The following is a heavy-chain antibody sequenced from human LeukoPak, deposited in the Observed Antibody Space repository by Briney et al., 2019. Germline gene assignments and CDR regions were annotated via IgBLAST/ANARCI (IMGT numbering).Heavy chain of an antibody. CDR2: IYHSGST. CDR1: GGSISNSNW. CDR3: ASTPRPPYYYDSSGYYS. V-gene: IGHV4-4*02. D-gene: IGHD3-22*01. J-gene: IGHJ4*02. Sequence: PSETLSLTCAVSGGSISNSNWWSWVRQPPGKGLEWIGEIYHSGSTNYNPSLKSRVTISVDTSKNQFSLKLSSVTAADTAVYYCASTPRPPYYYDSSGYYSWGQGTLVTVSS.